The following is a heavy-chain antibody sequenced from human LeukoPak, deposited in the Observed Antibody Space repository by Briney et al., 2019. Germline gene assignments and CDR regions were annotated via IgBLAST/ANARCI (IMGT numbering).Heavy chain of an antibody. CDR2: IYYSGST. CDR1: GGSISSGGYY. CDR3: ARQPLGELSLFDY. Sequence: SETLSLTCTVSGGSISSGGYYWSWIRQHPGKGLEWIGYIYYSGSTYYNPSLKSRVTISVDTSKNQFSLKLSSVTAADTAVYYCARQPLGELSLFDYWGQGTLVTVSS. D-gene: IGHD3-16*02. J-gene: IGHJ4*02. V-gene: IGHV4-31*03.